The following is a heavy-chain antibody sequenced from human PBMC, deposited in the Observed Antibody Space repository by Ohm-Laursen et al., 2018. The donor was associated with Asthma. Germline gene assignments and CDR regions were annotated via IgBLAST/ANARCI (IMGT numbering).Heavy chain of an antibody. CDR2: IYSGGTT. CDR1: GFTVSSDY. D-gene: IGHD6-19*01. J-gene: IGHJ4*02. Sequence: SLRLSCAASGFTVSSDYMTWVRQAPGKGLEWVSAIYSGGTTYYADSVRGRFTISRDNSKNTLYLQMNSLRAEDTAVYYCARKFSSGWLFDFWGQGTLVTVSS. CDR3: ARKFSSGWLFDF. V-gene: IGHV3-53*01.